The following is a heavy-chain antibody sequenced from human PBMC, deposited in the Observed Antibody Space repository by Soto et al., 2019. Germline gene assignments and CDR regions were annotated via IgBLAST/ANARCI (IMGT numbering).Heavy chain of an antibody. CDR3: AREYGGNSGTFDY. V-gene: IGHV4-34*01. CDR2: INHSGST. J-gene: IGHJ4*02. D-gene: IGHD2-21*02. CDR1: GGSFSGYY. Sequence: SETLSLTCAVYGGSFSGYYWSWIRQPPGKGLEWIGEINHSGSTNYNPPLKSRVTISVDTAKNQFSLKLSSVTAADTAVYYCAREYGGNSGTFDYWGQGTLVTVSS.